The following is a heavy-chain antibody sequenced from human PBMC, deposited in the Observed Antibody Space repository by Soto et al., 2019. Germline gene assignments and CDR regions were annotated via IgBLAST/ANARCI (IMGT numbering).Heavy chain of an antibody. J-gene: IGHJ6*03. V-gene: IGHV3-15*01. CDR1: GFTFNNAW. CDR3: TTLRYYDFWSGYYRYYYYYMDV. D-gene: IGHD3-3*01. Sequence: GGSLRLSCAASGFTFNNAWMSWVRQAPGKGLEWVGHINTKTDGGTADYAAPVKGTFTISRDDSKNTLYLQMNSLKTEDTAVYYCTTLRYYDFWSGYYRYYYYYMDVWGKGTTVTVSS. CDR2: INTKTDGGTA.